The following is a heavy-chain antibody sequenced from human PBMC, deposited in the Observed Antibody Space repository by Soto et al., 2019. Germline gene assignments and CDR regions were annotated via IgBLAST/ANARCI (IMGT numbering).Heavy chain of an antibody. CDR3: AHSVVAGLGYYFDY. CDR2: IYWDDDK. Sequence: QITLKASGPTLVKPTQTLTLTCTFSGFSLSSTRVAVGWIRQPPGKALEWLALIYWDDDKRYSPFLKSRLTITKDTSKNQVVLRMTSMDPVDTATYYCAHSVVAGLGYYFDYWGQGTLVTVSS. CDR1: GFSLSSTRVA. V-gene: IGHV2-5*02. J-gene: IGHJ4*02. D-gene: IGHD6-19*01.